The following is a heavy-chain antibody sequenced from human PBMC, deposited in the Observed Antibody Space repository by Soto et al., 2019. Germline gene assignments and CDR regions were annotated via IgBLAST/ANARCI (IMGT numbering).Heavy chain of an antibody. V-gene: IGHV4-59*01. CDR3: ASSHGVASAGFDS. J-gene: IGHJ4*02. CDR1: GASITDYY. CDR2: VYYSGRT. D-gene: IGHD6-13*01. Sequence: QVQLQESGPGLVKPSETLSLSCTVSGASITDYYWTWIRQPPGQGLEWIGYVYYSGRTNYNPSLKSRVPMSVDMSKDQFSLILPSLTAADTAVYYCASSHGVASAGFDSWGQGTLVTVSS.